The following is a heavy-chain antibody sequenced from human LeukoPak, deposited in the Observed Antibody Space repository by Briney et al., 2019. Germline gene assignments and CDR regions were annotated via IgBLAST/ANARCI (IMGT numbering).Heavy chain of an antibody. V-gene: IGHV3-53*04. D-gene: IGHD4-17*01. Sequence: GGSLRLSCAASGFTVSSNYMSWVRQAPGKGLEWVSVIYSGGSTYYADSVKGRFTISRHNSKNTLYLQMNSLRAEDTAVYYCAREDGDYNNWFDPWGQGTLVTVSS. CDR3: AREDGDYNNWFDP. J-gene: IGHJ5*02. CDR2: IYSGGST. CDR1: GFTVSSNY.